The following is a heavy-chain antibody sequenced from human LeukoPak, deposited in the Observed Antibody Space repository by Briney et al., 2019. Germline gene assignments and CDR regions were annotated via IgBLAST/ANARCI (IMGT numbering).Heavy chain of an antibody. CDR1: GGSISSSSYY. D-gene: IGHD3-16*01. J-gene: IGHJ4*02. CDR2: IYYSGST. CDR3: ARVFRGRGGFDY. V-gene: IGHV4-39*07. Sequence: KPSETLSLTCTVSGGSISSSSYYWGWIRQPPGKGLEWIGSIYYSGSTYYNPSLKSRVTISVDTSKNQFSQKLSSVTAADTAVYYCARVFRGRGGFDYWGQGTLVTVSS.